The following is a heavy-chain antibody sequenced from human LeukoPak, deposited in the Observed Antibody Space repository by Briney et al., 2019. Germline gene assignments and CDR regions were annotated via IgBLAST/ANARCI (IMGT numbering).Heavy chain of an antibody. J-gene: IGHJ4*02. CDR1: GFTFSSYG. V-gene: IGHV3-33*01. CDR3: ARETRTYTAAGTDPADY. D-gene: IGHD6-13*01. CDR2: IWYDGSNK. Sequence: GGSLRLSCAASGFTFSSYGMHWVRQAPGKGLEWVAVIWYDGSNKYYADSVKGRFTISRDNSKNTLYLQMNSLRAEDTAVYYCARETRTYTAAGTDPADYWGQGTLVTVSS.